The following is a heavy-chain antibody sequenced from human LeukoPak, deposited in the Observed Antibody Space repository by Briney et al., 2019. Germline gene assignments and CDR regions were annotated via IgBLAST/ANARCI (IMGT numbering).Heavy chain of an antibody. CDR3: ARRVGYQMDY. V-gene: IGHV4-59*01. CDR1: GGSISSYY. J-gene: IGHJ4*02. D-gene: IGHD2-2*01. Sequence: PSETLSLTCTVSGGSISSYYWSWIRQPPGKGLEWIGYIYYSGSTNYNPSLKSRVTISVDTSKNQFSLKLSSVTAADTAVYYCARRVGYQMDYWGQGTLVTVSS. CDR2: IYYSGST.